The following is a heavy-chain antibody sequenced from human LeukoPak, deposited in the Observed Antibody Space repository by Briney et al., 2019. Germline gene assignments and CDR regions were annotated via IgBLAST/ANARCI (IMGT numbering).Heavy chain of an antibody. Sequence: SETLSLTCAVYGGSFSVYYWSWIRQPPGKGLEWIGGINHSGSTNYNPSLKSRVTISVDTSKNQFSLKLSSVTAADTAVYYCARVEAVAGIDDWGQGTLVTVSS. V-gene: IGHV4-34*01. J-gene: IGHJ4*01. CDR2: INHSGST. CDR3: ARVEAVAGIDD. D-gene: IGHD6-19*01. CDR1: GGSFSVYY.